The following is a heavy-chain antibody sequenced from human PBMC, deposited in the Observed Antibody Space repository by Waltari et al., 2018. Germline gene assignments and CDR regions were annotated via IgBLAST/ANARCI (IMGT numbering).Heavy chain of an antibody. J-gene: IGHJ3*02. Sequence: QVQLQQWGAGLLKPSETLSLTCAVYGGSFSGYYWSWIRQPPGKGLEWIGEINHSVSTNYNPSLKSRVTISVETSKNQFSLKLSSVTAADTAVYYCARGGISSSWYDPKDDAFDIWGQGTMVTVSS. D-gene: IGHD6-13*01. CDR3: ARGGISSSWYDPKDDAFDI. V-gene: IGHV4-34*01. CDR1: GGSFSGYY. CDR2: INHSVST.